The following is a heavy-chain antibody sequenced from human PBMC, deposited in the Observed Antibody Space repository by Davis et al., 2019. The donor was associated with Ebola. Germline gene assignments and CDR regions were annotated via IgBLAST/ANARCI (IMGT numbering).Heavy chain of an antibody. CDR3: ARDPLSGDSSGYTY. CDR1: GYTLTELS. J-gene: IGHJ4*02. CDR2: FDPEDGET. Sequence: ASVKVSCKVSGYTLTELSMHWVRQAPGKGIEWMGGFDPEDGETIYAQKFQGWVTMTRDTSISTAYMELSRLRSDDTAVYYCARDPLSGDSSGYTYWGQGTLVTVSS. V-gene: IGHV1-24*01. D-gene: IGHD3-22*01.